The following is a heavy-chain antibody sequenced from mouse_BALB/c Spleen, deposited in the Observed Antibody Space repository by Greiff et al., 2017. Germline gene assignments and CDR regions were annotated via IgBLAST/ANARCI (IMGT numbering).Heavy chain of an antibody. V-gene: IGHV1S135*01. CDR2: IDPFNGGT. CDR3: ARPMIDYYAMDY. CDR1: GYSFTSYY. D-gene: IGHD2-4*01. Sequence: EVQLQQSGPELMKPGASVKISCKASGYSFTSYYMHWVKQSHGKSLEWIGYIDPFNGGTSYNQKFKGKATLTVDKSSSTAYMHLSSLTSEDSAVYYCARPMIDYYAMDYWGQGTSVTVSS. J-gene: IGHJ4*01.